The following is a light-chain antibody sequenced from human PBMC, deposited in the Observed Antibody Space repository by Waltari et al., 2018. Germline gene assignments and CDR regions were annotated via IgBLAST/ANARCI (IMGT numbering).Light chain of an antibody. Sequence: DIQMTQSPSTLSASVGDRVTITCRASQSINRGLAWYQQKPGRAPSLLIYKASTLEAGVPSGFSGSGSGTEFTLTISSLQPDDFAVYYCQQYSRPPWTFGQGTKVEVK. CDR2: KAS. CDR3: QQYSRPPWT. J-gene: IGKJ1*01. CDR1: QSINRG. V-gene: IGKV1-5*03.